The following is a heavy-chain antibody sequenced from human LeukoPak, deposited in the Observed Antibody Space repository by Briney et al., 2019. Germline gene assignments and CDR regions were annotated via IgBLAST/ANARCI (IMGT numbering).Heavy chain of an antibody. CDR2: IYYSGST. J-gene: IGHJ4*02. Sequence: SETLSLTCTVSGGSISSYYWSWIRQPPGKGLEWIGYIYYSGSTNYNPSLKSRVTISVDTSRNQFSLKLSSVTAADTAVYYCARYSSSWFYVDYWGQGTLVTVSS. D-gene: IGHD6-13*01. CDR3: ARYSSSWFYVDY. V-gene: IGHV4-59*08. CDR1: GGSISSYY.